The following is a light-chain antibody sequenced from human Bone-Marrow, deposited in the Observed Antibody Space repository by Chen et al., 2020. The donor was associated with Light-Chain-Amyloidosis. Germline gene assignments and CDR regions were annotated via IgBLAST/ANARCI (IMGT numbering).Light chain of an antibody. J-gene: IGLJ3*02. V-gene: IGLV3-21*02. Sequence: SYVLTQPSSVSVAPGQTDTIARGGNNIGSTSVHWYQQTPGQAPLLVVYDDSDRPSGIPERLSGSNSGNTATLTISRVEAGDEADYYCQVWDRSSDRPVFGGGTKLTVL. CDR3: QVWDRSSDRPV. CDR1: NIGSTS. CDR2: DDS.